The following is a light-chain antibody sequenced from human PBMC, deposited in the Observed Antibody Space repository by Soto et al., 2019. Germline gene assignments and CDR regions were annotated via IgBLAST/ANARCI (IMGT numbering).Light chain of an antibody. CDR3: QEYNSYPYT. Sequence: DIQMTQSPSTLSASVGDRVTITCRASQSISSWLAWYQQKPGKAPNLLIYKASSLESGVPSRFSGSGSGPEFTLTISSLQPDDFATYYCQEYNSYPYTFGQGTKLEIK. J-gene: IGKJ2*01. CDR2: KAS. V-gene: IGKV1-5*03. CDR1: QSISSW.